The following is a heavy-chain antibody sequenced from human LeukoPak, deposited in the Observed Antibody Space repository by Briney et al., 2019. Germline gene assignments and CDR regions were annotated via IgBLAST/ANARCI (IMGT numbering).Heavy chain of an antibody. D-gene: IGHD3-10*01. Sequence: PLETLSLTCTVSGGSPSSYYWSWIRETPREGLGWIGRIYTSGGTNYHPSLKGRVTLSVDTSKNQFALKLGSVTAADTAVYYCARELWFGELLVRSRYYYYLDVWGKGTTVTISS. J-gene: IGHJ6*03. V-gene: IGHV4-4*07. CDR2: IYTSGGT. CDR1: GGSPSSYY. CDR3: ARELWFGELLVRSRYYYYLDV.